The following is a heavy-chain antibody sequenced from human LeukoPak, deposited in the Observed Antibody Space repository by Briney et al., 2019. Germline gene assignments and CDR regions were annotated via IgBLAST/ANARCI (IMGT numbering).Heavy chain of an antibody. CDR2: TNPNSGNT. Sequence: EASVKVSCKASGYTFTSYDINWVRQATGQGLEWMGWTNPNSGNTGYAQKFQGRVTMTRNTSISTAYMELSSLRSEDTAVYYCARAIGYCSGGSCHGGYWFDPWGQGILVTVSS. D-gene: IGHD2-15*01. CDR1: GYTFTSYD. V-gene: IGHV1-8*01. J-gene: IGHJ5*02. CDR3: ARAIGYCSGGSCHGGYWFDP.